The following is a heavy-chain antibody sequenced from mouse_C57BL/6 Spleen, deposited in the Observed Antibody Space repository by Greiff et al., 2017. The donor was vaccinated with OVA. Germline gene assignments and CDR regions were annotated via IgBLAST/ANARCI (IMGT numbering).Heavy chain of an antibody. CDR1: GYAFSSYW. Sequence: QVQLQQSGAELVKPGASVKISCKASGYAFSSYWMNWVKQRPGKGLEWIGQIYPGDGDTNYNGKFKGKATLTADKSSSTAYMQLSSLTSEDSAVYFCARRKDYGSSWFAYWGQGTLVTVSA. V-gene: IGHV1-80*01. CDR3: ARRKDYGSSWFAY. J-gene: IGHJ3*01. CDR2: IYPGDGDT. D-gene: IGHD1-1*01.